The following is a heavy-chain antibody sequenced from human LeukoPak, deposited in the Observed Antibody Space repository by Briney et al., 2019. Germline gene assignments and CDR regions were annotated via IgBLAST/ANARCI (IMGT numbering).Heavy chain of an antibody. V-gene: IGHV3-30*18. CDR2: ISYDGSNK. Sequence: GGSRRLSCAASGFTFSSYGMHWVRQAPGKGLEWVAVISYDGSNKYYVDSVKGRFTISRDNSKNTLYLQMNSLRAEDTAVYYCAKAAAGILDYWGQGTLVTVSS. CDR3: AKAAAGILDY. J-gene: IGHJ4*02. D-gene: IGHD6-13*01. CDR1: GFTFSSYG.